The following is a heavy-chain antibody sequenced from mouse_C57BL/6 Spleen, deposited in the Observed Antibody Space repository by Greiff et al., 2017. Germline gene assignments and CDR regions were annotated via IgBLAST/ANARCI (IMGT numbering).Heavy chain of an antibody. CDR1: GYTFTSYW. Sequence: QVQLQQPGAELVRPGSSVKLSCKASGYTFTSYWMHWVKQRPIQGLEWIGNIDPSDSATHYNQKFKDKATLTVDKSSSTAYMQLSSLTSEDSAVDYCARWGGREYYAMDYWGQGTSVTVSS. D-gene: IGHD3-3*01. J-gene: IGHJ4*01. CDR3: ARWGGREYYAMDY. V-gene: IGHV1-52*01. CDR2: IDPSDSAT.